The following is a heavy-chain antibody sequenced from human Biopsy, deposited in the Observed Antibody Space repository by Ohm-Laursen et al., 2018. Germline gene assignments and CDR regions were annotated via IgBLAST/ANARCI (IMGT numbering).Heavy chain of an antibody. D-gene: IGHD3-22*01. CDR3: ARDRGYYSDRTVPGYFDL. V-gene: IGHV4-59*01. CDR2: VYYTGST. CDR1: GDSISSYY. Sequence: PGTLSLTCTVSGDSISSYYWSWIRQPPGKGLQWIGHVYYTGSTDYNPSLQSRVTISVDTSKNHFSLRLRSVTPADTAIYYCARDRGYYSDRTVPGYFDLWGRGTLVTVSS. J-gene: IGHJ2*01.